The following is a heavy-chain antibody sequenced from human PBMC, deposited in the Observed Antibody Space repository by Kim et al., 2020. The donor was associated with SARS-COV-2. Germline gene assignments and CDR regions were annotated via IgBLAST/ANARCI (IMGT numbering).Heavy chain of an antibody. J-gene: IGHJ3*02. Sequence: GGSLRLSCTASGFTFGNYCMSWFRQAPGKGLEWVGLIKSKTDGGTTEYAASVKGRFTISRDDSKNTLYLQMNSLKTEDTAVYYCTRGRLVYIFSGRGACGAGSDALDIWGQGTMVTVSS. CDR3: TRGRLVYIFSGRGACGAGSDALDI. CDR2: IKSKTDGGTT. CDR1: GFTFGNYC. V-gene: IGHV3-15*01. D-gene: IGHD3-9*01.